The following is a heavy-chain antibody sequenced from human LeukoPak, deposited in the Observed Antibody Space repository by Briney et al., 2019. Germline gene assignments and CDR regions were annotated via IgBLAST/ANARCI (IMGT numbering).Heavy chain of an antibody. CDR1: GFTSSAYH. CDR2: ISTTGTTI. Sequence: GGSLRLSCAASGFTSSAYHINWDRQAPGKGLEWISYISTTGTTIHYADSVKGRFAISRDNAKSSLYLQMNSLRDEDTAVYYCARVWQDYSGVDYWGQGTLVTVSS. V-gene: IGHV3-48*02. D-gene: IGHD2-21*01. CDR3: ARVWQDYSGVDY. J-gene: IGHJ4*02.